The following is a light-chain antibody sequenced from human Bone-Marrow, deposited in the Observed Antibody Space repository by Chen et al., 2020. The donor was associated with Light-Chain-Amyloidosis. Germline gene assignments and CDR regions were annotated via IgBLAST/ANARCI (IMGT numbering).Light chain of an antibody. CDR3: QSADSSGTYEVI. CDR1: DLPTKY. CDR2: RDT. J-gene: IGLJ2*01. V-gene: IGLV3-25*03. Sequence: SYELPQPPSVSVSPGQTARIPCSGDDLPTKYAYWYQQKPGQAPVLVIHRDTERPSGISERFSGSSSGTTATFTISGVQAEDEADYHCQSADSSGTYEVIFGGGTKLTVL.